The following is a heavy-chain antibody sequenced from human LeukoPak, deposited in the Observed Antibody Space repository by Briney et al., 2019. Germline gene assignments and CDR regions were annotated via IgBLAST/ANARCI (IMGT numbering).Heavy chain of an antibody. Sequence: GSVKVSCKASGYIFANYGFAWVRQAPGQGLEWMGWINTYNGNTKYAQKLQGRVTVTTDTSTSTAYMELRSLTSDDTAVYYCAREPISSGTYYPRSDYWGQGTLVTVSS. CDR2: INTYNGNT. CDR1: GYIFANYG. CDR3: AREPISSGTYYPRSDY. J-gene: IGHJ4*02. D-gene: IGHD3-10*01. V-gene: IGHV1-18*01.